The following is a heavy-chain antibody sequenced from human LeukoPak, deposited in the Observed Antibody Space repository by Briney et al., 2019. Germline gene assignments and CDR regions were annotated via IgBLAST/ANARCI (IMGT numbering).Heavy chain of an antibody. Sequence: GGSLRLSCAASGFTISNAWMSWVRQAPGKGLEWVGRIKSKTDGGTTDYAAPVKGRFTISRDDSKNTLYLQMNSLKTEDTAVYYCTTDHPFALATWGFDYWGQGTLVTVSS. D-gene: IGHD2-15*01. CDR2: IKSKTDGGTT. CDR1: GFTISNAW. V-gene: IGHV3-15*01. J-gene: IGHJ4*02. CDR3: TTDHPFALATWGFDY.